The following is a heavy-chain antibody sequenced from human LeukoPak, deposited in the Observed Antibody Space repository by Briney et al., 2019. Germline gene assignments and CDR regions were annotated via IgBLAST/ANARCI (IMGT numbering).Heavy chain of an antibody. CDR2: IYYSGST. V-gene: IGHV4-39*01. CDR1: GGSISSSSYY. Sequence: SETLSLTCTVSGGSISSSSYYWGWIRQPPGKGLEWIGSIYYSGSTYYNPSLKSRVTISVDTSKNQFSLKLSCVTAADTAVYYCARHYCSGGRRSLMIVVVSPSDAFDIWGQGTMVTVSS. D-gene: IGHD2-15*01. CDR3: ARHYCSGGRRSLMIVVVSPSDAFDI. J-gene: IGHJ3*02.